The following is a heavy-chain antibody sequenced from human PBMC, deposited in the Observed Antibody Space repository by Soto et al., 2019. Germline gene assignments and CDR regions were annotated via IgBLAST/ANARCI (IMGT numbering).Heavy chain of an antibody. CDR1: GGSFSGYY. CDR2: INHSGST. Sequence: LSLTCAVYGGSFSGYYWSWIRQPPGKGLEWIGEINHSGSTNYNPSLKSRVTISVDTSKNQFSLKLSSVTAADTAVYYCARRRGYSYGLDYWGQGTLVTAPQ. V-gene: IGHV4-34*01. CDR3: ARRRGYSYGLDY. D-gene: IGHD5-18*01. J-gene: IGHJ4*02.